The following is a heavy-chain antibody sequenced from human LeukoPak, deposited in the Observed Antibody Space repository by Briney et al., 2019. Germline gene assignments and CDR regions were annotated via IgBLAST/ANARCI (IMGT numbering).Heavy chain of an antibody. V-gene: IGHV4-61*02. CDR2: IYTSGST. CDR1: GGSISSGSYY. J-gene: IGHJ5*02. CDR3: ARSRLPGTRGYWFDP. Sequence: SETLSLTCTVSGGSISSGSYYWSWLRQPAGKGLEWIGRIYTSGSTNYNPSLKSRVTISVDTSKNQFSLKLSSVTAADTAVYYCARSRLPGTRGYWFDPWGQGTLVTVSS. D-gene: IGHD1-1*01.